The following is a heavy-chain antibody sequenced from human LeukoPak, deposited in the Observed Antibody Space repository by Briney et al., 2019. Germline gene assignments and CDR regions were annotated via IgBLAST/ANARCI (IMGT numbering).Heavy chain of an antibody. Sequence: QPGGSLRLSCAASGFTFSSYGMHWVRQAPGKGLEWVAVISYDGSSKYYADSVKGRFTISRDNSKNTLYLQMNSLRAEDTAVYYCAKTYGDSFFDYWGQGTLVTVSS. CDR3: AKTYGDSFFDY. CDR1: GFTFSSYG. J-gene: IGHJ4*02. CDR2: ISYDGSSK. V-gene: IGHV3-30*18. D-gene: IGHD4-17*01.